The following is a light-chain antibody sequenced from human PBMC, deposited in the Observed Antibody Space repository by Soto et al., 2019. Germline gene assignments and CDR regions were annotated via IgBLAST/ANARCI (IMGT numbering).Light chain of an antibody. V-gene: IGKV1-5*03. CDR2: KAS. CDR3: QQYNCYPPL. Sequence: DIQMTQSPSTLSASVGDRVTITCRASQSISSWLAWYQQKPGKAPKLLIYKASSLESGVPSRFSGSGSGTEFTLTISSLQPDFFSNDYCQQYNCYPPLFGPGPKV. CDR1: QSISSW. J-gene: IGKJ1*01.